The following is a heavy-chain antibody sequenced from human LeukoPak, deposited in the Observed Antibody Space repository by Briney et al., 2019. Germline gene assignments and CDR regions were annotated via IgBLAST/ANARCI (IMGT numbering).Heavy chain of an antibody. CDR3: ARVRGYSYGSYAFDI. V-gene: IGHV1-2*02. Sequence: ASVKVSCKASGYTFTGYYMHWVRQAPGQGLEWMGWINPNSGGTNYAQKFQGRVTMTRDTSISTAYMELSRLRSDDTAVYYCARVRGYSYGSYAFDIWGQGTMVTVSS. CDR2: INPNSGGT. CDR1: GYTFTGYY. D-gene: IGHD5-18*01. J-gene: IGHJ3*02.